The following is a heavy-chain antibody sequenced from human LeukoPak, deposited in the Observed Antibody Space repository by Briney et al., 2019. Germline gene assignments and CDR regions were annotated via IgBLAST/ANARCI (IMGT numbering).Heavy chain of an antibody. CDR1: GFTFSSYG. CDR2: ISYDGSNK. D-gene: IGHD1-26*01. CDR3: AKDRNSGSYRPSL. V-gene: IGHV3-30*18. J-gene: IGHJ4*02. Sequence: GGSLRLSCAASGFTFSSYGMHWVRRAPGKGPEWVAVISYDGSNKYYADSVKGRFAISRDNSKNTLYLQMNSLRAEDTAVYYCAKDRNSGSYRPSLWGQGTLVTVSS.